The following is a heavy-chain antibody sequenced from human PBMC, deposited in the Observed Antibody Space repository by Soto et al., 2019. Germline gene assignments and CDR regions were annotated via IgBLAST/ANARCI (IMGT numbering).Heavy chain of an antibody. V-gene: IGHV4-39*01. D-gene: IGHD3-22*01. CDR1: GGSISSSSYY. Sequence: SETLSLTCTVSGGSISSSSYYWGGIRQPAGKGLEWIGSIYYSGSTYYNPSLKSRVTISVDTSKNQFSLKLSSVTAADTAVYYCARHSGYYGSGYYYVQHFDYWGQGTLVTVSS. J-gene: IGHJ4*02. CDR2: IYYSGST. CDR3: ARHSGYYGSGYYYVQHFDY.